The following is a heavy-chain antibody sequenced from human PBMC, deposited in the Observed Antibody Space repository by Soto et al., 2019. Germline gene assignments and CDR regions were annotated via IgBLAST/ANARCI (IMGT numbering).Heavy chain of an antibody. Sequence: SVKVSCKASGGTFSSYTISWVRQAPGQGLEWMGRIIPILGIANYAQKFQGRVTITADKSTSTAYMELSSLRSEDTAVYYCARGGTTVTTREKNNWFDPWGQGTLVTVS. CDR1: GGTFSSYT. V-gene: IGHV1-69*02. J-gene: IGHJ5*02. D-gene: IGHD4-17*01. CDR2: IIPILGIA. CDR3: ARGGTTVTTREKNNWFDP.